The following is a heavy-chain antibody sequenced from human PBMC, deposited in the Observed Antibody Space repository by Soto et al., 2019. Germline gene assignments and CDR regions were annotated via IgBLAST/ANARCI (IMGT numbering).Heavy chain of an antibody. V-gene: IGHV3-23*01. CDR1: GFTFSNYA. D-gene: IGHD3-3*01. Sequence: VQLLESGGGLLQPGGSLRLSCAASGFTFSNYAMSWVRQAPGKGLEWVSAISGGGDSTYYADSVKGRFTISRDNSRYMLYLQMNSLRAEDTAVYYCAKVSNFWSGSFDCWGQGTLVTVSS. J-gene: IGHJ4*02. CDR3: AKVSNFWSGSFDC. CDR2: ISGGGDST.